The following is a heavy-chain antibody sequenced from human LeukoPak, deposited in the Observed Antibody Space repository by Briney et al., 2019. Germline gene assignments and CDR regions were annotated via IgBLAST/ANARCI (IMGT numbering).Heavy chain of an antibody. Sequence: SETLSLTCTVSGGSISSSSYYWGWIRQPPGKGLEWIGSIYYSGSTYYNPSLKSRVTISVDTSKNQFSLKLSSVTAADTAVYYCARPRYCSSTSCPTYFDYWGQGTLVTVSS. D-gene: IGHD2-2*01. CDR3: ARPRYCSSTSCPTYFDY. V-gene: IGHV4-39*01. CDR1: GGSISSSSYY. CDR2: IYYSGST. J-gene: IGHJ4*02.